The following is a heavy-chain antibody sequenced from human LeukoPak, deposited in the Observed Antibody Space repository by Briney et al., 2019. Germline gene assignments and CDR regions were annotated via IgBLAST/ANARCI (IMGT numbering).Heavy chain of an antibody. V-gene: IGHV3-23*01. J-gene: IGHJ4*02. CDR1: GVTFSSYA. CDR2: ISGTGGRT. Sequence: PGGSLRLSCAASGVTFSSYAMSWVRQAPGKGLEWVSAISGTGGRTYFADSVKGRFTISRDNSKNTLYLQMNSLRVEDTAVYYCAKGEDDSSGYYLMGFDYWGQGTLVTVSS. D-gene: IGHD3-22*01. CDR3: AKGEDDSSGYYLMGFDY.